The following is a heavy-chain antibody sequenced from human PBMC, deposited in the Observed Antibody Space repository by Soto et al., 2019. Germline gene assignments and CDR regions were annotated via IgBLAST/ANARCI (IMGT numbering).Heavy chain of an antibody. V-gene: IGHV4-4*07. CDR3: ARDPQNRITMIVVVDWYFDL. CDR2: IYTSGST. Sequence: QVQLQESGPGLVKPSETLSLTCTVSGGSISSYYWSWIRQPAGKGLEWIGRIYTSGSTNYNPSLKRRVTMSVDTSKNQFSLKLSSVTAADTAVYYCARDPQNRITMIVVVDWYFDLWGRGTLVTVSS. D-gene: IGHD3-22*01. J-gene: IGHJ2*01. CDR1: GGSISSYY.